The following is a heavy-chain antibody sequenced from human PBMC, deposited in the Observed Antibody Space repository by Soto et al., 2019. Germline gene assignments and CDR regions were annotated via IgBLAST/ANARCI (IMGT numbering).Heavy chain of an antibody. CDR3: ARAARRYYDFWSGYYRPFDYYYGMDV. CDR1: GGSFSCYY. D-gene: IGHD3-3*01. V-gene: IGHV4-34*01. J-gene: IGHJ6*02. CDR2: INHSGST. Sequence: SETLSLTCAVYGGSFSCYYWSWIRQPPGKGLEWIGEINHSGSTNYNPSLKSRVTISVDTSKNQFSLKLSSVTAADTAVYYCARAARRYYDFWSGYYRPFDYYYGMDVWGQGTTVTVSS.